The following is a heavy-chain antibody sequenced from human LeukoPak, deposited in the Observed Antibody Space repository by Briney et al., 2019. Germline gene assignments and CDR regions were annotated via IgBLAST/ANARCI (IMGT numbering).Heavy chain of an antibody. CDR3: ARESTTGTTLEYYFDY. CDR2: INPNSGGT. D-gene: IGHD1-1*01. J-gene: IGHJ4*02. Sequence: GASVKVSCKASGYTFTGYYMHWVRQAPGQGLEWMGWINPNSGGTNYAQKFQGRVTMTRDTSISTAYMELSRLRSDDTAVYYCARESTTGTTLEYYFDYWGQGTLVTVSS. CDR1: GYTFTGYY. V-gene: IGHV1-2*02.